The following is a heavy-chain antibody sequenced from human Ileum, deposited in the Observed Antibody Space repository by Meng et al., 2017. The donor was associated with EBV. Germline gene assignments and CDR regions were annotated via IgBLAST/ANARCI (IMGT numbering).Heavy chain of an antibody. CDR3: ARGAPNGIVAHQNWFDS. V-gene: IGHV4-30-4*01. CDR2: IFYTGST. D-gene: IGHD3-22*01. CDR1: XDTLFNGGHC. J-gene: IGHJ5*01. Sequence: QVHLQESGPGLVXPXXXXXLTXTXXXDTLFNGGHCWTWLRQPPGKGLEWIGYIFYTGSTYYNPSLKSRVTISLDLSKNQFSLNLTSVTAADTAVYYCARGAPNGIVAHQNWFDSWGQGTLVTVSS.